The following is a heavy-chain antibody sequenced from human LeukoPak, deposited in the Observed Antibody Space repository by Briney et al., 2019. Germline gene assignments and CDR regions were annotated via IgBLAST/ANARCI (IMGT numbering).Heavy chain of an antibody. CDR3: TTRDGCNFDSSYYGMEV. CDR2: IKSEADGGTI. V-gene: IGHV3-15*01. D-gene: IGHD5-24*01. CDR1: GFTFSNAW. J-gene: IGHJ6*02. Sequence: GGSLRLSCAASGFTFSNAWMSWVRQAPGKGLEWVGHIKSEADGGTIDYAAPVKGRFIISRDDSKNTLYLQMSSLKSEDTAVYYCTTRDGCNFDSSYYGMEVWGQGTTVTVSS.